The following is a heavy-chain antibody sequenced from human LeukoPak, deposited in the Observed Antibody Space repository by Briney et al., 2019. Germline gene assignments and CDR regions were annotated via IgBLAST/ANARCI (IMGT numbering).Heavy chain of an antibody. V-gene: IGHV3-15*01. Sequence: PGGSLRLPCAASGFTFSNAWMSWVRQAPGKGLEWVGRIKSKTDGGTTDYAAPVKGRFTISRDNSKNTLYLQMNSLRAEDTAVYYCAKDQEMIVVVIGFSYDYWGQGTLVTVSS. CDR1: GFTFSNAW. J-gene: IGHJ4*02. D-gene: IGHD3-22*01. CDR2: IKSKTDGGTT. CDR3: AKDQEMIVVVIGFSYDY.